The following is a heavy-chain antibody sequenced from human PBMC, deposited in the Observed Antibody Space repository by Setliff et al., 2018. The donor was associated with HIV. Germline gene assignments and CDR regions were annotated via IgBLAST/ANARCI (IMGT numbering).Heavy chain of an antibody. Sequence: VKVSCKASGYRFNSYGISWVRQAPGQGLKWMGWISNYNGQTHYEQSVQGRVTLTTDPTTTTSYMELRSLRSDDTAVYFCARAINEIAVAGNGDGFDIWGQGTMVTVSS. V-gene: IGHV1-18*01. J-gene: IGHJ3*02. CDR2: ISNYNGQT. CDR3: ARAINEIAVAGNGDGFDI. CDR1: GYRFNSYG. D-gene: IGHD6-19*01.